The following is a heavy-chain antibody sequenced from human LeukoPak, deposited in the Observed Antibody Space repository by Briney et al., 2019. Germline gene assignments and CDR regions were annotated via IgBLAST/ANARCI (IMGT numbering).Heavy chain of an antibody. CDR2: ISYDGSNK. D-gene: IGHD6-13*01. Sequence: GGSLRLSCAASGFTFSSYGMHWVRQAPGKGLEWVAVISYDGSNKYYADSVKGRFTISRDNSKNSLYLQMNSLRAEDTAVYYCAKVHSSSWSGYYYYYYMDVWGKGTTVTVSS. CDR3: AKVHSSSWSGYYYYYYMDV. CDR1: GFTFSSYG. V-gene: IGHV3-30*18. J-gene: IGHJ6*03.